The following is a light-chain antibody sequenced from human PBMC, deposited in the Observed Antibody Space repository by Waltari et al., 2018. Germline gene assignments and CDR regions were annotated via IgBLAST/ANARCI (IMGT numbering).Light chain of an antibody. V-gene: IGKV2-28*01. J-gene: IGKJ1*01. CDR1: QSLLHRNGNNY. Sequence: DIVVTQSPLSLPVTPGVPASISCRSSQSLLHRNGNNYLVWYLQKPGQSPQLLIYLGSNRASGVPDRFSGTGSGTDFTLRISRVEAEDVGVYYCMQSLQTLWTFGPGTKVEIK. CDR2: LGS. CDR3: MQSLQTLWT.